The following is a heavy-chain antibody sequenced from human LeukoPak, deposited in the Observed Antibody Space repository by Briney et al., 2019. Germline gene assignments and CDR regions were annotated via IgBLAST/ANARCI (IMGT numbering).Heavy chain of an antibody. Sequence: GASVKVSCKASGGTFSSYATSWVRQAPGQGLEWMGGIIPIFGTANYAQKFQGRVTITTDESTSTAYMELSSLRSEDTAVYYCARVGYYYDSSGYYHDAFDIWGQGTMVTVSS. CDR1: GGTFSSYA. CDR2: IIPIFGTA. D-gene: IGHD3-22*01. V-gene: IGHV1-69*05. J-gene: IGHJ3*02. CDR3: ARVGYYYDSSGYYHDAFDI.